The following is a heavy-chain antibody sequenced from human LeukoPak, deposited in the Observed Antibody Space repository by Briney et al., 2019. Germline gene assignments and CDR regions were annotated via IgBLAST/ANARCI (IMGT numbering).Heavy chain of an antibody. CDR2: IYTSEST. D-gene: IGHD4-23*01. V-gene: IGHV4-61*02. Sequence: PSQTLSLTCTVSGGSISSGSYYWSWIRQPAGKGLEWIGRIYTSESTNYNPSLKSRVTISVDTSKNQFSLKLSSGTAADTAVYYCARDRDGGNPFDYWGQGTLVTVSS. CDR1: GGSISSGSYY. CDR3: ARDRDGGNPFDY. J-gene: IGHJ4*02.